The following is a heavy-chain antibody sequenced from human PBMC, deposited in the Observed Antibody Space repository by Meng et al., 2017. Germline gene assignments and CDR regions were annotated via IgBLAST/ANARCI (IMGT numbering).Heavy chain of an antibody. CDR1: GGTFSSYA. V-gene: IGHV1-69*05. D-gene: IGHD3-22*01. CDR2: IIPIFGTA. CDR3: ARGKKRITMIVVVITTDYYYYGMDV. J-gene: IGHJ6*01. Sequence: SVKVSCKASGGTFSSYAISWVRQAPGQGLEWMGGIIPIFGTANYAQKFQGRVTITTDESTSTAYMELSSLRSEDTAVYYCARGKKRITMIVVVITTDYYYYGMDVWGQGTTVTGSS.